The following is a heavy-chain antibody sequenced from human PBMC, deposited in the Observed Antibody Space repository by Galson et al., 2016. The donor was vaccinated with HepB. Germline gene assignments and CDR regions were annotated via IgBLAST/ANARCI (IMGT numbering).Heavy chain of an antibody. CDR1: GFSFSTYA. CDR2: ISGSGGST. J-gene: IGHJ4*02. D-gene: IGHD3-10*01. Sequence: SLRLSCAASGFSFSTYAMTWVRQAPGKGLEWVSGISGSGGSTYYVASVKGRFTISRDNSKNTLDLQLNSLRAADTAIYYCAKEIPGGESTASPFDYWGQGTLLTVSS. V-gene: IGHV3-23*01. CDR3: AKEIPGGESTASPFDY.